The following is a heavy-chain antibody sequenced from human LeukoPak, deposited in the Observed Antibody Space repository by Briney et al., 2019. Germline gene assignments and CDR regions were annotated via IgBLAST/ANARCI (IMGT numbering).Heavy chain of an antibody. D-gene: IGHD2/OR15-2a*01. CDR3: ARGINSAFDI. CDR2: TYGRSK. J-gene: IGHJ3*02. V-gene: IGHV6-1*01. CDR1: GDSVSSGSVA. Sequence: SQTLSLTCIISGDSVSSGSVAWNWIRQSPSRGLEWLGRTYGRSKLYAESVEGRITINSDTSKNQFSLQLNSVTPEDTAVYYCARGINSAFDIWGQGTKVTVSS.